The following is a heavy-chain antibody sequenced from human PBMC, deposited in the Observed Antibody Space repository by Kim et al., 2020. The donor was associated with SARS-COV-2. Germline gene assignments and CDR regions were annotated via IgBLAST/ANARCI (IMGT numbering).Heavy chain of an antibody. CDR3: ATDQVPTSPVRNGDYLPYYYYGMDV. CDR2: FDPEDGET. Sequence: ASVKVSCKVSGYTLTELSMHWVRQAPGKGLEWMGGFDPEDGETIYAQKFQGRVTMTEDTSTDTAYMELSSLRSEDTAVYYCATDQVPTSPVRNGDYLPYYYYGMDVWGQGTTVTVSS. V-gene: IGHV1-24*01. J-gene: IGHJ6*02. CDR1: GYTLTELS. D-gene: IGHD4-17*01.